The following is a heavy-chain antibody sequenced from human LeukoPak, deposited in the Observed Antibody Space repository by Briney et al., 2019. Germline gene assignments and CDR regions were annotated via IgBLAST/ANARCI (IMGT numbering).Heavy chain of an antibody. CDR1: GGTFSSYT. J-gene: IGHJ5*02. CDR2: IIPILGIA. CDR3: ARSYDFWSGYPT. D-gene: IGHD3-3*01. Sequence: ASVKVSCKASGGTFSSYTISWVRQAPGQGLEWMGRIIPILGIANYAQKFQGRVTITADKSTSTAYMELSSLRSEDTAVYYRARSYDFWSGYPTWGQGTLVTVSS. V-gene: IGHV1-69*02.